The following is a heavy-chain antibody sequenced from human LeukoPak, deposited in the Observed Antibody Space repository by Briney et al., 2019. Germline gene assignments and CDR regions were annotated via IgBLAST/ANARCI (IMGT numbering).Heavy chain of an antibody. J-gene: IGHJ6*03. CDR3: ARESIVVVPAAVRSDYYYYMDV. V-gene: IGHV4-59*01. D-gene: IGHD2-2*01. Sequence: SSETLSLTCTVSGGSISSYYWSWIRQPPGKGLEWIGYIYYSGSTNYNPSLKSRVTISVDTSKNQFSLKLSSVTAADTAVYYCARESIVVVPAAVRSDYYYYMDVWGKGTTVTVSS. CDR2: IYYSGST. CDR1: GGSISSYY.